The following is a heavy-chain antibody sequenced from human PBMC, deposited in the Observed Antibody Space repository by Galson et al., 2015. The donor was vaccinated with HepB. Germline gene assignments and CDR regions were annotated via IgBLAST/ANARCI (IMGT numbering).Heavy chain of an antibody. CDR1: GYTFTTSA. J-gene: IGHJ4*02. CDR2: INAGNGNT. V-gene: IGHV1-3*01. CDR3: ARGGEYFDN. D-gene: IGHD4-17*01. Sequence: SCKASGYTFTTSAIHWARQAPGQRLEWMGWINAGNGNTKYSQKFQGRVTIARDTSASTASMELSSLRSEDTAVYYCARGGEYFDNWGQGTLVSVSS.